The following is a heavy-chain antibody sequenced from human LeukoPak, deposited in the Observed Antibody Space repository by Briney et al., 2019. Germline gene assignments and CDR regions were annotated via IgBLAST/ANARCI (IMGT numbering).Heavy chain of an antibody. Sequence: GSLRLSCAASGFTFSSYAMHWVRQAPGKGLEWVAVISYDGSNKYYADSVKGRFTISRDNSKNTLYLQMNSLRAEDTAVYYCAREMYYYDSSGYYRPPRPSRNPGPFDYWGQGTLVTVSS. D-gene: IGHD3-22*01. V-gene: IGHV3-30-3*01. CDR2: ISYDGSNK. J-gene: IGHJ4*02. CDR3: AREMYYYDSSGYYRPPRPSRNPGPFDY. CDR1: GFTFSSYA.